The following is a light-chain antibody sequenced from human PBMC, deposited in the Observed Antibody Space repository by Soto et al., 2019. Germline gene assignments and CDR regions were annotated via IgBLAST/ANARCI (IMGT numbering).Light chain of an antibody. V-gene: IGKV1-5*03. Sequence: DIQMTQSPSTLSASVGDRVTITCRASQSVSSWLAWYQQKPGKAPNLLIYTASSLESGVPSRFSGSGSGTEFTLTISSLQPDDFATYYCQQYNSAWTVGQGTKLDIK. CDR2: TAS. CDR3: QQYNSAWT. CDR1: QSVSSW. J-gene: IGKJ1*01.